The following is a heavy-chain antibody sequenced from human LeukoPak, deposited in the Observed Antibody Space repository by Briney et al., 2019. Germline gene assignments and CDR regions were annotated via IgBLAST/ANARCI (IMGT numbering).Heavy chain of an antibody. CDR2: INPNSGGT. J-gene: IGHJ3*02. V-gene: IGHV1-2*02. D-gene: IGHD1-26*01. CDR1: GYTFTGYY. CDR3: ARDRTGGAFDI. Sequence: RASVKVSCKASGYTFTGYYMHWVRQAPGQGLEWMGWINPNSGGTNYSQKFQGRGTMTRDTSISTAYTELSRLRSDDTAVYYCARDRTGGAFDIWGQGTMVTVSS.